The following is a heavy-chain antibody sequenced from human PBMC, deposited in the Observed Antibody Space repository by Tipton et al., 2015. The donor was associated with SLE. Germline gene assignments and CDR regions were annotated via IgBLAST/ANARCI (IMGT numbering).Heavy chain of an antibody. CDR3: ARSECGGGRCNSKCFDV. CDR1: KFTFSTYG. Sequence: SLRLSCGASKFTFSTYGMNWVRTAPGRGLERVSSIGISGDYKYYVDSVKGRFTISRDNAGNSLYLQMDSLTTADTAVYYCARSECGGGRCNSKCFDVWGQGTMGSVSS. D-gene: IGHD2-15*01. CDR2: IGISGDYK. V-gene: IGHV3-21*01. J-gene: IGHJ3*01.